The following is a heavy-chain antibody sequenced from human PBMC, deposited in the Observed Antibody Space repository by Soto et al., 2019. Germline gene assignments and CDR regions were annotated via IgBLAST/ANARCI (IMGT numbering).Heavy chain of an antibody. J-gene: IGHJ6*02. Sequence: EVQLVESGGGLVKPGGSLRLSCAASGFTFNTYNMNWVRQAPGKGLEWVSSISSSSSYIYYADAVRGRFTISRDNAKNSLYLQMNSLRAEDTAVYYCAREADIVVVTTNGIDVWGQGTTVTVSS. CDR3: AREADIVVVTTNGIDV. D-gene: IGHD2-15*01. CDR1: GFTFNTYN. CDR2: ISSSSSYI. V-gene: IGHV3-21*01.